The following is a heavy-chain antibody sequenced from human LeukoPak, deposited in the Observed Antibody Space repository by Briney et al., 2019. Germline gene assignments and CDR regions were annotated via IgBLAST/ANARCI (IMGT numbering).Heavy chain of an antibody. CDR2: INHSGST. V-gene: IGHV4-34*01. CDR3: ARGDYYDFWSGHYIDY. CDR1: GASFSGCY. J-gene: IGHJ4*02. D-gene: IGHD3-3*01. Sequence: PSETLSLTCAVYGASFSGCYWSWVRQPPGKGLEWIGEINHSGSTNYNPSLKSRVTISVDTSKNQFSLKLSSVTAADTAVYYCARGDYYDFWSGHYIDYWGQGTLVTVSS.